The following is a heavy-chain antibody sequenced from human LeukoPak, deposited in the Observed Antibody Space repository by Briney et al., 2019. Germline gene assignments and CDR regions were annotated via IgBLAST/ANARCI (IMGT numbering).Heavy chain of an antibody. CDR1: GFTFSSYA. V-gene: IGHV3-23*01. CDR3: AKAYLQLWFLDAFDI. D-gene: IGHD5-18*01. CDR2: ISGSGGST. J-gene: IGHJ3*02. Sequence: PGRSLRLSCAASGFTFSSYAMSWVRQAPGKGLEWVAAISGSGGSTYYADSVKGRFTISRDNSKNTLYLQMNSLRAEDTAVYYCAKAYLQLWFLDAFDIWGQGTMVTVSS.